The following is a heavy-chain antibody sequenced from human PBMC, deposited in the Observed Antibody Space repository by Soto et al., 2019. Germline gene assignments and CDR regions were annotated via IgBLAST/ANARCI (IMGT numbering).Heavy chain of an antibody. CDR1: GFTFSSYW. CDR2: INSDGSST. V-gene: IGHV3-74*01. J-gene: IGHJ4*02. D-gene: IGHD3-22*01. Sequence: GGSLRLSCAASGFTFSSYWMHWVRQAPGKGLVWVSRINSDGSSTSYADSVKGRFTISRDNAKNTLYLQMNSLRAEDTAVYYCARQGSYYDSSGSDGPFDYCGQGTLVTVYS. CDR3: ARQGSYYDSSGSDGPFDY.